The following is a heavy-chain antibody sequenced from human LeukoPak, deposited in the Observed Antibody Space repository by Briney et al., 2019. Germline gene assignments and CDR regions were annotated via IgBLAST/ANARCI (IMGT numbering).Heavy chain of an antibody. D-gene: IGHD4/OR15-4a*01. CDR2: ISGSSDKI. J-gene: IGHJ5*02. Sequence: GGSLRLSCAASGFTFSSYSMNWVRQAPGKGLEWMSSISGSSDKIYYADSVKGRFTISRDNAKDSLYLQMNSLRAEDTAMYYCVRIPNSANFPNWFDPWGQGTLVTVSS. CDR3: VRIPNSANFPNWFDP. V-gene: IGHV3-21*01. CDR1: GFTFSSYS.